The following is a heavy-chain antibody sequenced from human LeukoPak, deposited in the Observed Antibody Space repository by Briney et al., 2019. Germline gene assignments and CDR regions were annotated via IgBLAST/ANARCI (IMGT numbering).Heavy chain of an antibody. D-gene: IGHD3-10*01. V-gene: IGHV3-64D*06. CDR2: MSVITGRT. Sequence: PGGSLRLSCSASGFIFSSYAMHWVRQAPGKRLEYVSAMSVITGRTFYADSVEGSFTISRDNPGNPLYLQMTSLRPEDTAVYYCVKPPRGSGIKYGFDSWGQGTLVTVSS. J-gene: IGHJ4*02. CDR1: GFIFSSYA. CDR3: VKPPRGSGIKYGFDS.